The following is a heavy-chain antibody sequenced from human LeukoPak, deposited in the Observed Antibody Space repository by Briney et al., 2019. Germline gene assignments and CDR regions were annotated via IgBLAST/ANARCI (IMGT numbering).Heavy chain of an antibody. D-gene: IGHD3-22*01. CDR3: TTEPTPYYYDSSGYWNY. CDR1: GFTFSNAW. V-gene: IGHV3-15*01. Sequence: GGSLRLSCAASGFTFSNAWMSWVRQAPGKGLEWVGHIKSKTDGGTTDYAAPVKGRFTISRDDSKNTLYLQTNSLKTEDTAVYYCTTEPTPYYYDSSGYWNYWGQGTLVTVSS. J-gene: IGHJ4*02. CDR2: IKSKTDGGTT.